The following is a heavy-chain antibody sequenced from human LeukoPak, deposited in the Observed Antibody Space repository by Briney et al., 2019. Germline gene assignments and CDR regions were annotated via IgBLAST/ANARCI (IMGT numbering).Heavy chain of an antibody. D-gene: IGHD5-18*01. CDR2: ISPQGTT. CDR3: AKPRVDSGTGSSYGHGLDF. J-gene: IGHJ4*02. Sequence: GGSLRLSCPASGFPFSAYAMTWVRQPPGKGPEWVSSISPQGTTYYTDSVKGRFTVSRDNSRNTLFLQMGSLRADDMAVYYCAKPRVDSGTGSSYGHGLDFWGQGTLVTVSS. CDR1: GFPFSAYA. V-gene: IGHV3-23*01.